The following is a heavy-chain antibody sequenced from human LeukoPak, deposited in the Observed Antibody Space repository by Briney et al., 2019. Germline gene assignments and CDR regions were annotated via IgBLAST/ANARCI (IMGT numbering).Heavy chain of an antibody. CDR2: ISYDGSNK. Sequence: PGRSLRLSCAASGFTFSSYAMHWVRQAPGKGLEWVAVISYDGSNKYYADSVKGRFTISRDNSKNTLYLQMNSLRAEDTAVYYCARDGFAVQHSSGWGLPGYWGQGTLVTVSS. J-gene: IGHJ4*02. V-gene: IGHV3-30-3*01. D-gene: IGHD6-19*01. CDR3: ARDGFAVQHSSGWGLPGY. CDR1: GFTFSSYA.